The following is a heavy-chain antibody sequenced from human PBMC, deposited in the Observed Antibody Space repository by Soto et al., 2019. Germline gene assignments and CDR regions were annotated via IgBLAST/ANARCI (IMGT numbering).Heavy chain of an antibody. Sequence: QVQLQESGPGLVKPSQTLSLTCTVSGGSIYTGGFSWSWIRQLPGKGLEWLGYIYYTGSTPYTPSLQSRLTISTDTSDNQFSLRLTSVTAADTAVYYCATSLVTSLTRVDYWCQGTLVTVSS. CDR3: ATSLVTSLTRVDY. CDR2: IYYTGST. D-gene: IGHD1-26*01. V-gene: IGHV4-31*03. CDR1: GGSIYTGGFS. J-gene: IGHJ4*02.